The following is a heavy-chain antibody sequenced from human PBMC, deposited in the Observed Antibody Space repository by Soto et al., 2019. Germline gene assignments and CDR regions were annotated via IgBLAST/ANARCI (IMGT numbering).Heavy chain of an antibody. D-gene: IGHD2-15*01. V-gene: IGHV4-39*01. Sequence: QLQLQESGPGLVKPSETLSLTCTVSGGSISSSSYYWGWIRQPPGKGLEWIGSIYYSGSTYYNPSLKSRVTISVDTSKNPFSLKLSSVTAADTAVYYCASLKGYCSGGSCYGHFQHWGQGTLVTVSS. J-gene: IGHJ1*01. CDR3: ASLKGYCSGGSCYGHFQH. CDR1: GGSISSSSYY. CDR2: IYYSGST.